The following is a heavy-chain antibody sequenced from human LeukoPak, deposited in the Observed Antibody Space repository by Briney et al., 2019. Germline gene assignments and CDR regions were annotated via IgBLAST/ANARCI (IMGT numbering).Heavy chain of an antibody. CDR3: ARDGAPPGITGTTVFDY. V-gene: IGHV4-34*01. CDR1: GFTFSSYA. CDR2: INHSGST. J-gene: IGHJ4*02. Sequence: PGGSLRLSCAASGFTFSSYAMSWVRQAPGKGLEWIGEINHSGSTNYNPSLKSRVTISVDTSKNQFSLKLSSVTAADTAVYYCARDGAPPGITGTTVFDYWGQGTLVTVSS. D-gene: IGHD1-7*01.